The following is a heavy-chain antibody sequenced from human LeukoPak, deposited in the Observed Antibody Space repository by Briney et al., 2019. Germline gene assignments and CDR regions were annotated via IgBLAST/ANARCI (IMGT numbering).Heavy chain of an antibody. CDR1: GGSISSYY. CDR2: IYYSGST. V-gene: IGHV4-59*01. Sequence: SETLSLTCTVSGGSISSYYWSWIRQPPGKGLEWIGYIYYSGSTNYNPSLKSRVTISVDTSKNQFSLKLSSVTAADTAVYYCAREDNYDFWSGYYKNYYSYYGMDVWGQGTTVTVSS. D-gene: IGHD3-3*01. CDR3: AREDNYDFWSGYYKNYYSYYGMDV. J-gene: IGHJ6*02.